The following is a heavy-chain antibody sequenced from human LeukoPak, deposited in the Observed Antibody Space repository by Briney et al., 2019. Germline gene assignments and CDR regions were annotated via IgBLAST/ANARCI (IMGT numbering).Heavy chain of an antibody. CDR3: ARDDYGDFA. V-gene: IGHV1-8*01. J-gene: IGHJ5*02. CDR2: MNPYGGNT. CDR1: GYSFVSYD. D-gene: IGHD4-17*01. Sequence: ASVKVSCKASGYSFVSYDINWVRQAAGQGLEWMGWMNPYGGNTAYAQKFQGRITMTRDTSISTAYMELSSLTSEGTAVYYCARDDYGDFAWGQGTLVTVSS.